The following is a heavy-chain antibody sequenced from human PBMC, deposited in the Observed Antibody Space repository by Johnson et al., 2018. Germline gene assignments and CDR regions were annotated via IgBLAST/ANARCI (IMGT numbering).Heavy chain of an antibody. Sequence: QVQLVESGPGLVKPSETXSLTCTVSGGSISSYYWSWVRQPPGKGLKWIGYIYYSGSTNYNPSPKIRVTISVDTSKNQFPLKQSPVTAADTAVYYCARWGTTGDAFDIWGQGTMVTVSS. CDR2: IYYSGST. J-gene: IGHJ3*02. CDR1: GGSISSYY. CDR3: ARWGTTGDAFDI. V-gene: IGHV4-59*01. D-gene: IGHD4-17*01.